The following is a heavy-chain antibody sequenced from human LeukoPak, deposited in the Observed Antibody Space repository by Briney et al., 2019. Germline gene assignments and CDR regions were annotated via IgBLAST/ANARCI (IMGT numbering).Heavy chain of an antibody. Sequence: SGGSLRLSCTASGFTISTYGMNWVRQAPRKGLEWVSVIFGSGDTTYYADSVKGRFTISRDHPKNTLYLQMHSLRAEDTAVYYCAKDQKPDSGYDIDYWGQGTLVTVSS. V-gene: IGHV3-23*01. CDR3: AKDQKPDSGYDIDY. J-gene: IGHJ4*02. D-gene: IGHD5-12*01. CDR1: GFTISTYG. CDR2: IFGSGDTT.